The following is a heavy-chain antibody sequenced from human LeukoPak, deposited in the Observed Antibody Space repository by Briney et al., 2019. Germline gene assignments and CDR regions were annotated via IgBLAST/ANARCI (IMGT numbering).Heavy chain of an antibody. CDR1: GFTFSGYA. CDR3: AAVYYYDSSGYEY. V-gene: IGHV3-48*04. D-gene: IGHD3-22*01. Sequence: GGSLRLSCAASGFTFSGYAMNWVRQAPGKGLEWVAYISSSSGTIYYTDSVKGRFTISRDNAKNSLYLQMNSLRAEDTAVYYCAAVYYYDSSGYEYWGQGTLVTVSS. CDR2: ISSSSGTI. J-gene: IGHJ4*02.